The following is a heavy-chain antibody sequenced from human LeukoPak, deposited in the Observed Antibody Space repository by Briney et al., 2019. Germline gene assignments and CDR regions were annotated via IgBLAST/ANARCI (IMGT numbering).Heavy chain of an antibody. CDR2: ISGSGAST. CDR1: GFTFSNYA. D-gene: IGHD1-14*01. V-gene: IGHV3-23*01. Sequence: GGSLRLSCAASGFTFSNYAMSWVRQAPGKGLEWVSAISGSGASTYYADSVKGRFTISRDNSKSTLFLQVNSLRAEDTAVYYCATHRSPTSRAFDIWGQGTMVTVSS. J-gene: IGHJ3*02. CDR3: ATHRSPTSRAFDI.